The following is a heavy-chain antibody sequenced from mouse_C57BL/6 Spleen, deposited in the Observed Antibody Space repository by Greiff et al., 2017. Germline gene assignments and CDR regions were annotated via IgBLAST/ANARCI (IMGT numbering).Heavy chain of an antibody. Sequence: VQLQESGAELVKPGASVKISCKASGYAFSSYWMNWVKQRPGKGLEWIGQIYPGDGDTNYNGKFKGKATLTAYKSSSTAYMQLSRLTSEDSAVYVCARYYGSSYHCDYWGQGTTLTVSS. D-gene: IGHD1-1*01. V-gene: IGHV1-80*01. J-gene: IGHJ2*01. CDR3: ARYYGSSYHCDY. CDR2: IYPGDGDT. CDR1: GYAFSSYW.